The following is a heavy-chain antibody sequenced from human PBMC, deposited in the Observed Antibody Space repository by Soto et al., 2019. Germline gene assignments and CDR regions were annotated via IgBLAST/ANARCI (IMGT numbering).Heavy chain of an antibody. CDR3: ARGGPYYVLDF. CDR1: GGSVSGSS. V-gene: IGHV4-59*02. J-gene: IGHJ6*01. CDR2: IYYNGNT. Sequence: PSETLSLTCTVSGGSVSGSSWSWIRKPPGKGLEWIGYIYYNGNTNYNPSLKSRVTMPLDTSKNQFSLKLSSVTAADTAMYYCARGGPYYVLDFWGKGPRSPSPQ. D-gene: IGHD3-16*01.